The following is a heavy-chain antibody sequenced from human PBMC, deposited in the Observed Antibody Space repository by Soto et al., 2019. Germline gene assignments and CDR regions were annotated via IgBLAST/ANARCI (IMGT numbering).Heavy chain of an antibody. Sequence: GGSLRLSCAASGFTFSIAWMSWVRQAPGKGLEWIGHIKDKAGGGTSDYAAPVKGRFSISRDDSENTLYLQMNGLETEDTAVYYCATDLPVAGGGEFDYWGQGTLVTVSS. V-gene: IGHV3-15*01. D-gene: IGHD2-21*01. CDR1: GFTFSIAW. J-gene: IGHJ4*02. CDR2: IKDKAGGGTS. CDR3: ATDLPVAGGGEFDY.